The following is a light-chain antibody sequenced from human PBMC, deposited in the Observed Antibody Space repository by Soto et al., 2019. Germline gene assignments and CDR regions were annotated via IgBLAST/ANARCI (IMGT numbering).Light chain of an antibody. V-gene: IGKV3-20*01. CDR3: QLLT. CDR1: QSISSGF. CDR2: GAS. J-gene: IGKJ4*01. Sequence: EVVLTQSPGTLSLSPGERATLSCRASQSISSGFLAWYQQKPGQAPRLLIYGASSRATGIPDRFSGSGSGTDFTLTSSRLEPEDSAVYYCQLLTFGGGTKVEIK.